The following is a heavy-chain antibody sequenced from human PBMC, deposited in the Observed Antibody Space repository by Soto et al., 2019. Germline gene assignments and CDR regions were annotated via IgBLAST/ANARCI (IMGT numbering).Heavy chain of an antibody. Sequence: ASVKVSCKASGYTFTSYGISWVRQAPGQGLEWMGWISAYNGNTNYAQKLQGRVTMTTDTSTSTAYMELRSLRSDDTAVYYCARDGDILTGYYLDNWFDPWGQGTLVTVSS. V-gene: IGHV1-18*04. CDR3: ARDGDILTGYYLDNWFDP. CDR1: GYTFTSYG. D-gene: IGHD3-9*01. CDR2: ISAYNGNT. J-gene: IGHJ5*02.